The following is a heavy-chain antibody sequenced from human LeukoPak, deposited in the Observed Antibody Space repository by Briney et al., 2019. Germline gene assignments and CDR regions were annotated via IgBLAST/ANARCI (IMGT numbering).Heavy chain of an antibody. D-gene: IGHD6-6*01. CDR1: GFTFDDYA. J-gene: IGHJ4*02. CDR3: ARDSGYSSSSGLGY. V-gene: IGHV3-9*01. CDR2: ISWNSGSI. Sequence: PGGSLRLSCAASGFTFDDYAMHWVRQAPGKGLEWVSGISWNSGSIGYADSVKGRFAISRDNAKNTLYLQMNSLRAEDTAVYYCARDSGYSSSSGLGYWGQGTLVTVSS.